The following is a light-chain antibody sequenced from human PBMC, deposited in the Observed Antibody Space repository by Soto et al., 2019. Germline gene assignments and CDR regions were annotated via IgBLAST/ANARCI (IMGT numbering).Light chain of an antibody. CDR3: QQTFSTPPYT. Sequence: DIQMTQSPSSLSASPGDTVSFTCRASRGIATSVSWYQQKPGAAPTLLIYGASTLQSGFPSRFSGSGSVTDFTLTISCLQPEDFATYFCQQTFSTPPYTFGQGTRLQIK. V-gene: IGKV1-39*01. CDR1: RGIATS. J-gene: IGKJ2*01. CDR2: GAS.